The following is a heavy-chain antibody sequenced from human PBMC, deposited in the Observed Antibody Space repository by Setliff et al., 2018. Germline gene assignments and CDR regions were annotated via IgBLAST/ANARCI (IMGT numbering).Heavy chain of an antibody. J-gene: IGHJ4*02. V-gene: IGHV4-31*03. CDR3: ARGRNVAARLLDS. Sequence: SETLSLTCTVSGASISSGGYYWNWIRQHPGKGLEWIGHIYYNGRIDHNPSLKSRITVSLDTSKNQFSLTLISVTAADTAVYYCARGRNVAARLLDSWGQGARVTVSS. CDR2: IYYNGRI. D-gene: IGHD6-6*01. CDR1: GASISSGGYY.